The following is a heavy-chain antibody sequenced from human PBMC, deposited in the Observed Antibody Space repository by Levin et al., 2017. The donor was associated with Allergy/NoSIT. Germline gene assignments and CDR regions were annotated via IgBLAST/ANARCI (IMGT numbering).Heavy chain of an antibody. Sequence: SVKVSCKASGGTFSSYAISWVRQAPGQGLEWMGGIIPIFGTANYAQKFQGRVTITADESTSTAYMELSSLRSEDTAVYYCASGYSYGSTLDYWGQGTLVTVSS. V-gene: IGHV1-69*13. J-gene: IGHJ4*02. CDR1: GGTFSSYA. CDR2: IIPIFGTA. CDR3: ASGYSYGSTLDY. D-gene: IGHD5-18*01.